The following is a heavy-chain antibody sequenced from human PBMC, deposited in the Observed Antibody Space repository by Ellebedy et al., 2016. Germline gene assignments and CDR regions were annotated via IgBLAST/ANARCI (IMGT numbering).Heavy chain of an antibody. CDR3: ASLGPMITFGGVIVKGSEGY. Sequence: ASVKVSCXASGYTFTGYYMHWVRQAPGQGLEWMGWINPNSGGTNYAQKFQGRVTMTRDTSISTAYMELSRLRSDDTAVYYCASLGPMITFGGVIVKGSEGYWGQGTLVTVSS. J-gene: IGHJ4*02. CDR1: GYTFTGYY. CDR2: INPNSGGT. V-gene: IGHV1-2*02. D-gene: IGHD3-16*02.